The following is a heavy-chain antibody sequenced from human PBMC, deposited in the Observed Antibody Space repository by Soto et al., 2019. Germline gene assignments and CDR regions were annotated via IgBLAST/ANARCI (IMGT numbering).Heavy chain of an antibody. V-gene: IGHV4-39*01. J-gene: IGHJ4*02. CDR2: IYYSGST. D-gene: IGHD6-6*01. Sequence: SETLSLTCTVSGGSISSSSYYWGWIRQPPGKGLEWIGSIYYSGSTYYNPSLKSRVTISVDTSKNQFSLKLSSVTAADTAVYYYATLIERAYSSSTSFDYWGQGTLVTVSS. CDR1: GGSISSSSYY. CDR3: ATLIERAYSSSTSFDY.